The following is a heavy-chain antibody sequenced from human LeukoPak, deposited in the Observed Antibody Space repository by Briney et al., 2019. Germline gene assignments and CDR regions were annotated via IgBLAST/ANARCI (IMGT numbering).Heavy chain of an antibody. CDR1: GFTFSDAS. Sequence: GSLRLSCAGSGFTFSDASMNWLRPAPGKGLEWVGRIKSRNPGYTVDYAAPVKGKFNISRDDPKTTLYLQMNSLKTEDTAIYYCTTAGSTTLSNTFDYWGQGTLVTVSS. CDR2: IKSRNPGYTV. V-gene: IGHV3-15*01. J-gene: IGHJ4*02. CDR3: TTAGSTTLSNTFDY. D-gene: IGHD1-26*01.